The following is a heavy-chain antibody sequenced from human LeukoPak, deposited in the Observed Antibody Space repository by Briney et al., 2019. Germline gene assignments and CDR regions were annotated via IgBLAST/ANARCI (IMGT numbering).Heavy chain of an antibody. D-gene: IGHD2-2*01. CDR3: ANSPGGDIVVVPAADYQH. CDR1: GGSISSSSYY. J-gene: IGHJ1*01. Sequence: SETLSLTCTVSGGSISSSSYYWGWIRQPPGKGLEWIGSIYYSGSTYYNPSLKSRVTISVDTSKNQFSLKLSSVTAADTAVYYCANSPGGDIVVVPAADYQHWGQGTLVTVSS. V-gene: IGHV4-39*01. CDR2: IYYSGST.